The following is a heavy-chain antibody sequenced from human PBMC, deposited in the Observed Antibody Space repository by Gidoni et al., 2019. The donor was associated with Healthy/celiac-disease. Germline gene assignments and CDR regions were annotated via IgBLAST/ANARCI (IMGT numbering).Heavy chain of an antibody. CDR3: ARDSDIVATGGGVDY. CDR1: AFTFSYYY. J-gene: IGHJ4*02. D-gene: IGHD5-12*01. Sequence: QVQLVESGGVLVKPGGSLRLSCAASAFTFSYYYMSWIRQPPGKGLEWVSYISSSSSYTNYADSVKGRFTISRDNAKNSLYLQMNSLRAEDTAVYYCARDSDIVATGGGVDYWGQGTLVTVSS. CDR2: ISSSSSYT. V-gene: IGHV3-11*05.